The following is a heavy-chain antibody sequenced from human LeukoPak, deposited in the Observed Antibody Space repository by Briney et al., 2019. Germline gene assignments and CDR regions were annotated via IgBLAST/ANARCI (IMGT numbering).Heavy chain of an antibody. Sequence: GASVKVSCKASGYTFTSHGISWVRQAPGQGLEWMGWISTYNGNTNYAQKLQGRVTMTTDTSTSTAYMELRSLRSDDTAVYYCARRFDSGYDNVYYNWFDPWGQGTLVTVSS. CDR2: ISTYNGNT. V-gene: IGHV1-18*01. J-gene: IGHJ5*02. CDR3: ARRFDSGYDNVYYNWFDP. D-gene: IGHD5-12*01. CDR1: GYTFTSHG.